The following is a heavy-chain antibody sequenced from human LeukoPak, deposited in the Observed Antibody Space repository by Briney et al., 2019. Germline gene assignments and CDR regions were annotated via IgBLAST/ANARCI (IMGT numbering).Heavy chain of an antibody. Sequence: GGSLRLSCAASGFTFSSYWMSWVRQAPGKGLEWVANIKQDGSEKYYVDSVKGRFTISRDNAKNSLYLQMNSLRAEDTAVYYCARDGDGVSAMPFDYWGQGTLVTASS. CDR2: IKQDGSEK. CDR1: GFTFSSYW. D-gene: IGHD2-2*01. J-gene: IGHJ4*02. V-gene: IGHV3-7*01. CDR3: ARDGDGVSAMPFDY.